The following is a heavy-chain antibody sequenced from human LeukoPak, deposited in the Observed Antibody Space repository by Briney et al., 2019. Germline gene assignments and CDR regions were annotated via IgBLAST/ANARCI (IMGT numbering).Heavy chain of an antibody. J-gene: IGHJ4*02. CDR2: IWYDGSNK. V-gene: IGHV3-30*02. CDR1: GLTFSSYG. D-gene: IGHD1-26*01. CDR3: AKDWGTTIDYFDY. Sequence: GGSLRHSCAASGLTFSSYGMHWVRQAPGKGLEWVAFIWYDGSNKYYADSVKGRFTISRDNSKNTLYLQMNSLRAEDTAVYYCAKDWGTTIDYFDYWGQGTLVTVSS.